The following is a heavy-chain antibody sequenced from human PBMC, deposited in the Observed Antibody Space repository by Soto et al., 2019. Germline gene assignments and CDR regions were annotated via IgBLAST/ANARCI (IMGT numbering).Heavy chain of an antibody. D-gene: IGHD3-22*01. V-gene: IGHV1-18*01. CDR3: ARFYDSSGYHSG. CDR1: GYTFTSYA. Sequence: ASVKVSCKASGYTFTSYALSWVRQAPGQGLEWMGWISAYNGNTNYAQKLQGRVTMTTDTSTSTAYMELRSLRSDDTVVYYCARFYDSSGYHSGWGQGNLVTVSS. CDR2: ISAYNGNT. J-gene: IGHJ4*02.